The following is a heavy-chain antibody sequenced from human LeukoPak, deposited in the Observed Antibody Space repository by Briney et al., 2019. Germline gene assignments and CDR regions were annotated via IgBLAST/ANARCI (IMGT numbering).Heavy chain of an antibody. V-gene: IGHV4-61*09. CDR1: GGSISSGSYY. CDR3: ARDPVFGVRQSSL. CDR2: IYTSGST. Sequence: SETLSLTCTVSGGSISSGSYYWSWIRQPAGKGLEWIGHIYTSGSTNYNPSLKSRVTISVDTSKNQFSLKLSSVTAADTAVYYCARDPVFGVRQSSLWGQGTMVTVSS. D-gene: IGHD3-3*01. J-gene: IGHJ3*01.